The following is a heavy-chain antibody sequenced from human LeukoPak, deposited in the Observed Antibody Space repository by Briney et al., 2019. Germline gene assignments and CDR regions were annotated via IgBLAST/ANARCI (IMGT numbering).Heavy chain of an antibody. D-gene: IGHD4-17*01. Sequence: PGGSLRLSCAASGITFRSYGMHWVRQAPGKGLEWVAVISYDGSHKYYADSVKGRFSISRDNSKNTLYLQMNSLRADDTAVYYRETGARGDTVTSIVGLNWFDPWGQGTLVTVSS. CDR3: ETGARGDTVTSIVGLNWFDP. CDR1: GITFRSYG. V-gene: IGHV3-30*03. CDR2: ISYDGSHK. J-gene: IGHJ5*02.